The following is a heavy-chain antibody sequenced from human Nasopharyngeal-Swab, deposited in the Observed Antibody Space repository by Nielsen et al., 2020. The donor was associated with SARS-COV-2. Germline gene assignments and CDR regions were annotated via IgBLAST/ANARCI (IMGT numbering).Heavy chain of an antibody. CDR3: AKGGGSSWYSGFDY. D-gene: IGHD6-13*01. CDR1: GFTFSSYA. Sequence: GESLKISCAASGFTFSSYAMSWVRQAPGKGLEWVSAISGSGGSTYYADSVKGRFTISRDNSKNTLYLQMNSLRAEDTAVYYCAKGGGSSWYSGFDYWGQGTLVTVSS. V-gene: IGHV3-23*01. CDR2: ISGSGGST. J-gene: IGHJ4*02.